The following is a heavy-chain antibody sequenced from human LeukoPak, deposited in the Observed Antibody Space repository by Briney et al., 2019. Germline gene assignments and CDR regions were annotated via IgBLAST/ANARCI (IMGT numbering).Heavy chain of an antibody. D-gene: IGHD5-12*01. CDR1: GFTFSSYE. CDR2: ISSSGSTI. Sequence: PGGSLRLSCAASGFTFSSYEMNWVRQAPGKGLEWVSYISSSGSTIYYADSVKGRFTISRDNAKNSLYLQMNSLRAEDTAVYYCAREGGGFDSLDYWGQGTLVTVPS. V-gene: IGHV3-48*03. J-gene: IGHJ4*02. CDR3: AREGGGFDSLDY.